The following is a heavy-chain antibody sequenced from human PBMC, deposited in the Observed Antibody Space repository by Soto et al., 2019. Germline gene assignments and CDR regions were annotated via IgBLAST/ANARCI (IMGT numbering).Heavy chain of an antibody. Sequence: EVQLVESGGGLVQPGGSLRLSCAASGFTFSYYGMSWVRQAPGKGLEWVANIKKDGSEKYYVDSVKGRFTISRDNAKNSMYLQMSSLRDGDTAVYFGVRGRTGMDVWGQGTTVTVSS. CDR3: VRGRTGMDV. CDR2: IKKDGSEK. J-gene: IGHJ6*02. V-gene: IGHV3-7*05. CDR1: GFTFSYYG.